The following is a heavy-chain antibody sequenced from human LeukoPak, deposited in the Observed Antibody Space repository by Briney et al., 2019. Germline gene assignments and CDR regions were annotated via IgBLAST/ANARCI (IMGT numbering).Heavy chain of an antibody. CDR1: GGTFSSYA. V-gene: IGHV1-69*05. D-gene: IGHD3-22*01. CDR3: ATSEGGGYYSAPYFGY. J-gene: IGHJ4*02. Sequence: ASVKVSCKASGGTFSSYAISWVRQAPGQGLEWMGGIIPIFGTANYAQKFQGRVTITTDESTSTAYMELSSLRSEDTAVYYCATSEGGGYYSAPYFGYWGQGTLVTVSS. CDR2: IIPIFGTA.